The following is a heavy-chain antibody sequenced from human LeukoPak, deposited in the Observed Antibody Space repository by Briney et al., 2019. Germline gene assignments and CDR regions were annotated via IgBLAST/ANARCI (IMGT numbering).Heavy chain of an antibody. D-gene: IGHD1-26*01. V-gene: IGHV3-48*01. CDR3: ARDHQWELAEYSDY. CDR1: GFTFSSYS. J-gene: IGHJ4*02. Sequence: GGSLRLSCAASGFTFSSYSMNWVRQAPGKGLEWVSYISSSSSTIYYADSVKGRFTISRDNAKNSLYLQMNSLRAEDTAVYYCARDHQWELAEYSDYWGQGTLVTVSS. CDR2: ISSSSSTI.